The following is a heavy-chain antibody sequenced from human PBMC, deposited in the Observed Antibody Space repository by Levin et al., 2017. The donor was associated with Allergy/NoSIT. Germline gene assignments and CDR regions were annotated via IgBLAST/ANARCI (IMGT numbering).Heavy chain of an antibody. CDR2: ISSTRKYT. Sequence: PGGSLRLSCAASGFTFSDYAMTWVRQAPGKGLEWVSSISSTRKYTYYADSLKGRFIISRDNAKRPLSLQMNSLSADDTGVYYCARDCVVGTRFETAPYYFDSWGQGTLVTVSS. J-gene: IGHJ4*02. D-gene: IGHD6-19*01. CDR1: GFTFSDYA. V-gene: IGHV3-21*01. CDR3: ARDCVVGTRFETAPYYFDS.